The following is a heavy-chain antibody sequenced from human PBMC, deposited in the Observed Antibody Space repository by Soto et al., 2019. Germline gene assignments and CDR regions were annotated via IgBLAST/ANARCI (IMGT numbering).Heavy chain of an antibody. CDR1: GFTLRNYA. CDR3: AKDKLNSNYEYYFDH. J-gene: IGHJ4*02. V-gene: IGHV3-9*01. CDR2: ISWSGGTI. Sequence: EVQLVESGGGLVQPGRSLRLSCAASGFTLRNYAMHWVRQAPGKGLEWVSGISWSGGTIGYADSVKGRFTISRDNAKNSLYLEMNSLRAEDTALYYCAKDKLNSNYEYYFDHWGQGTRSPSPQ. D-gene: IGHD4-4*01.